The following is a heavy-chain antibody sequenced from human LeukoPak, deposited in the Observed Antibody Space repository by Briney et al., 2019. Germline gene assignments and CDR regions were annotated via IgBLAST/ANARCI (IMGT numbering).Heavy chain of an antibody. CDR2: INPNSGGT. D-gene: IGHD2-15*01. J-gene: IGHJ5*02. CDR1: GYTFTVYY. Sequence: ASVKVSCKASGYTFTVYYMHWVRQAPGQGLEWMGWINPNSGGTNYAQKFQGRVTMTRDTSISTAYMELSRLRSDDTAVYYCARVRSGGRFLDPWGQGTLVTVPS. V-gene: IGHV1-2*02. CDR3: ARVRSGGRFLDP.